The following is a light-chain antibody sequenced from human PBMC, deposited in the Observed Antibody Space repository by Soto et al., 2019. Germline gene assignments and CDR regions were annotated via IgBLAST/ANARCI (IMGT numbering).Light chain of an antibody. J-gene: IGKJ1*01. V-gene: IGKV3-11*01. CDR1: QSIAIY. Sequence: IVLTQSPATLSFSPGEEATLSCRASQSIAIYLAWYQQKSGQSPRLLIYDTSNRAHVIPDRFSGSASGTDFTLTISSLEPEDFAVYYCQQRATWPWTFGQGTTVEIK. CDR2: DTS. CDR3: QQRATWPWT.